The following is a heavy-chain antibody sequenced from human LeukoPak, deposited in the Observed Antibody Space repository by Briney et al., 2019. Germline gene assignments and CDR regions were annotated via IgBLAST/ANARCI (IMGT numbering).Heavy chain of an antibody. V-gene: IGHV4-30-4*01. D-gene: IGHD2-15*01. CDR1: GGSISSGAYY. CDR2: IYYSGST. Sequence: SETLSLTCTVSGGSISSGAYYWSWIRQPPGKGLEWIGYIYYSGSTYYNPSLKSRVTISVDTSKNQFSLKLSSVTAADTAVYYCTRYCSGGSCYENNWFDPWGQGTLVTVSS. CDR3: TRYCSGGSCYENNWFDP. J-gene: IGHJ5*02.